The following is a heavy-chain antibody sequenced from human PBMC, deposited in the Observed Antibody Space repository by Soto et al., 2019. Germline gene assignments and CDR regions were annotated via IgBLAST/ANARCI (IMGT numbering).Heavy chain of an antibody. Sequence: HVQLVQSGAEVKKPGASVKVSCTASGYTFIDYYMHWVRQATGQGLEWMGWINPSSGGTHYAQKFHVRYAMTRDTSISIVYMELSRLKSDDTAMYYCAIDRGYDCPASYCYALSGLDVWGQGTRVTVSS. J-gene: IGHJ6*02. D-gene: IGHD2-15*01. CDR1: GYTFIDYY. CDR2: INPSSGGT. V-gene: IGHV1-2*02. CDR3: AIDRGYDCPASYCYALSGLDV.